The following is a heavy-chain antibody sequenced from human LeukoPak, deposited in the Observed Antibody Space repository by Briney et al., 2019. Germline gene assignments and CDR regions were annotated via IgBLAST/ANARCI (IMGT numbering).Heavy chain of an antibody. CDR1: GYSFNNKW. D-gene: IGHD3-22*01. CDR2: IYPEDSDT. J-gene: IGHJ4*02. CDR3: ARRIYDSSGYSVYFDS. Sequence: GESLKISCKASGYSFNNKWIGWVRQLPGKGLEWMGVIYPEDSDTRYSPSFQGQVTISVDKSINTAYLQWSSLKASDTAIYYYARRIYDSSGYSVYFDSWGQGTLVTVSS. V-gene: IGHV5-51*01.